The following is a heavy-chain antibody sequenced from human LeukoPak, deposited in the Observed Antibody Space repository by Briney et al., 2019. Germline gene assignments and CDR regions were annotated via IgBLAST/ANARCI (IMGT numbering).Heavy chain of an antibody. D-gene: IGHD6-19*01. Sequence: GSSVKVSFKASGGTFISYAISWVRQAPGQGREWMGRINPILGIANYAQKFQGRVTITAGKSTSTAYMELSSLRSEDTAVYYCARGRRDEQWLVSGFNGMDVWGQGTTVTVSS. CDR3: ARGRRDEQWLVSGFNGMDV. CDR1: GGTFISYA. CDR2: INPILGIA. V-gene: IGHV1-69*04. J-gene: IGHJ6*02.